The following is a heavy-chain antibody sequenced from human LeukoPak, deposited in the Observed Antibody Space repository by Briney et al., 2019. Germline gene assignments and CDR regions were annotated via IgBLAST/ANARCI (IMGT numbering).Heavy chain of an antibody. Sequence: SQTLSLTCAISGDSVSSNSAAWNWIRQSPSRGLEWLGRRYYRSKWYNDYAVSVKSRITITPDTSKNQFSLRLNSVTPEDTAVYYCAREKYSSGWYPFDYWGQGTLVIVSS. D-gene: IGHD6-19*01. CDR1: GDSVSSNSAA. J-gene: IGHJ4*02. CDR3: AREKYSSGWYPFDY. V-gene: IGHV6-1*01. CDR2: RYYRSKWYN.